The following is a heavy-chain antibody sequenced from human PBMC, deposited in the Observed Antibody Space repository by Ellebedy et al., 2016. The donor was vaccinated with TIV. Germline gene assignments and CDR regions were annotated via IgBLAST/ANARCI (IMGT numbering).Heavy chain of an antibody. CDR2: IKQDGSEK. J-gene: IGHJ4*02. CDR3: AIRGRY. V-gene: IGHV3-7*03. D-gene: IGHD3-10*01. Sequence: GESLKISCAASGLTVSNNYMRWIRQAPGKGLEWVANIKQDGSEKYYVDSVKGRFTISRDNAKNSLYLQMNSLRAEDTAVYYCAIRGRYWGQGTLVTVSS. CDR1: GLTVSNNY.